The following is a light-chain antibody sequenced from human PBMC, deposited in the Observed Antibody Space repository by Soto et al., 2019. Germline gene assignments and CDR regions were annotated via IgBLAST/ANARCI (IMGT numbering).Light chain of an antibody. CDR3: AAWDDSLKGVV. CDR2: GNN. Sequence: QSVLTQSPSASGTPGQRVTISCFGSTSNIGSNTVSWYQQLPGTAPKLLIYGNNQRPSGVPDRFSVSESGTSASLAISGLQSDDEADYYCAAWDDSLKGVVFGVGTQLTVL. V-gene: IGLV1-44*01. J-gene: IGLJ2*01. CDR1: TSNIGSNT.